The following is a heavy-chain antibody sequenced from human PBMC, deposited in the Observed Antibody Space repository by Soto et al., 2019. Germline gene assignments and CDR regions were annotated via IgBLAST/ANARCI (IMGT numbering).Heavy chain of an antibody. Sequence: EVQLVESGGGLVQPGGSLRLSCVVSGLTFSNYWMSWVRQAPGKGLEWVANINRDGSETYSVGSVKGRFTISRDNIKNSLYLQMTSLRAEDAAVYYCARPARECSSPGCANWGQGTLVTVSS. V-gene: IGHV3-7*01. J-gene: IGHJ4*02. CDR2: INRDGSET. CDR3: ARPARECSSPGCAN. D-gene: IGHD2-2*01. CDR1: GLTFSNYW.